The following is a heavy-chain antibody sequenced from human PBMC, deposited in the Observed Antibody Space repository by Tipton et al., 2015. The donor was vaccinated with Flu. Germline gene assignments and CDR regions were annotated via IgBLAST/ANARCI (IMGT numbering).Heavy chain of an antibody. CDR1: GGSLSSYF. CDR3: ARSGSYHHYYFDL. CDR2: IYPSGNT. D-gene: IGHD1-26*01. V-gene: IGHV4-4*07. J-gene: IGHJ2*01. Sequence: TLSLTCTVSGGSLSSYFWSWIRQPAGKGLEWIGRIYPSGNTNYNPSLQSRVTMSVDTSRNQFSLRLTPVTAADAAIYYCARSGSYHHYYFDLWGRGTLASVSS.